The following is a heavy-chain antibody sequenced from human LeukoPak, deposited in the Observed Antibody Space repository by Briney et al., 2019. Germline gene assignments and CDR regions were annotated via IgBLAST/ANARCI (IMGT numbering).Heavy chain of an antibody. Sequence: ASVKVSCKASGGTFSSYAISWVRQAPGQGLEWMGWINPNSGVTKYAQKFQGRVTMTRDTSISTAYMELSRLRSDDTAVYYCARDAGSAWDFDYWGQGTLVTVSS. CDR1: GGTFSSYA. D-gene: IGHD6-19*01. CDR2: INPNSGVT. V-gene: IGHV1-2*02. CDR3: ARDAGSAWDFDY. J-gene: IGHJ4*02.